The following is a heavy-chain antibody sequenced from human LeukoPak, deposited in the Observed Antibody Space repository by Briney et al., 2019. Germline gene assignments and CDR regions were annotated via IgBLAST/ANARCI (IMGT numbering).Heavy chain of an antibody. Sequence: NPSETLSLTCTVSGGPISSHYWSWIRQPPGKGLEWIGYIYYSGSTNYNPSLKSRVTISVDTSKNQFSLKLSSVTAADTAVYYCARWTRGCSSTSCYTGGIDYWGQGTLVTVSS. D-gene: IGHD2-2*02. CDR2: IYYSGST. CDR1: GGPISSHY. V-gene: IGHV4-59*11. CDR3: ARWTRGCSSTSCYTGGIDY. J-gene: IGHJ4*02.